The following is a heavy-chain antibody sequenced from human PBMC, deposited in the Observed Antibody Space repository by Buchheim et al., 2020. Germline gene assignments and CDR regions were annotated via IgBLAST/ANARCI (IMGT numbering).Heavy chain of an antibody. CDR1: GFTFSSYW. CDR2: IKQDGSEK. J-gene: IGHJ6*02. CDR3: ASGYYDSSGKYGMDV. Sequence: EVQLVESGGGLVQPGGSLRLSCAASGFTFSSYWMSWVRQAPGKGLEWVANIKQDGSEKYYVDSVKGRFTISRDNAKNSRYLQMNSLRAEDTAVYYCASGYYDSSGKYGMDVWGQGTT. V-gene: IGHV3-7*01. D-gene: IGHD3-22*01.